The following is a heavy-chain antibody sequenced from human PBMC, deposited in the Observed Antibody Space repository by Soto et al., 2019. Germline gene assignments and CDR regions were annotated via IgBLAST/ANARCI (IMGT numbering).Heavy chain of an antibody. J-gene: IGHJ6*02. CDR3: ARASEVVVVPAAITGYYYYGMDV. CDR1: GGTFSSYA. Sequence: QVQLVQSGAEVKKPGSSVKVSCKASGGTFSSYAISWVRQAPGQGLEWKGGIIPIFGTANYAQKFQGRVTITADESTSTAYMELSSLRSEDTAVYYCARASEVVVVPAAITGYYYYGMDVWGQGTTVTVSS. CDR2: IIPIFGTA. V-gene: IGHV1-69*01. D-gene: IGHD2-2*02.